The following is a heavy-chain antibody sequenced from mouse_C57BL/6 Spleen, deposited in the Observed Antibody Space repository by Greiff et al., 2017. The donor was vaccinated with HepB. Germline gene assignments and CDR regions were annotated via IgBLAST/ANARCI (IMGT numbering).Heavy chain of an antibody. CDR1: GYTFTDYY. J-gene: IGHJ3*01. D-gene: IGHD2-4*01. Sequence: VKLMESGPELVKPGASVKISCKASGYTFTDYYINWVKQRPGQGLEWIGWIFPGSGSTYYNEKFKGKATLTVDKSSSTAYMLLSSLTSEDSAVYFCARIYYDYDGPFAYWGQGTLVTVSA. V-gene: IGHV1-75*01. CDR2: IFPGSGST. CDR3: ARIYYDYDGPFAY.